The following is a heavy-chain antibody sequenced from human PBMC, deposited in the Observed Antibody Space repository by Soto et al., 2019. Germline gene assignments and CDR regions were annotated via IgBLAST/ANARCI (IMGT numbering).Heavy chain of an antibody. CDR2: IYYSGST. V-gene: IGHV4-59*08. D-gene: IGHD5-18*01. CDR3: ARHGGYSYGSGWFDP. J-gene: IGHJ5*02. CDR1: GGSISSYY. Sequence: QVQLQESGPGLVKPSETLSLTCTVSGGSISSYYWSWIRQPPGKGLEWIGYIYYSGSTNYNPSLKSRVTISVDTSKNQFSLKLSSVTAADTAVYYCARHGGYSYGSGWFDPWGQGTLVTVSS.